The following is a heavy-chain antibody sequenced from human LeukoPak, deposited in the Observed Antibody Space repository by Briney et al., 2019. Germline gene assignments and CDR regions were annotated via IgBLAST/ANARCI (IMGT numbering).Heavy chain of an antibody. CDR1: GGSFSGYY. D-gene: IGHD6-19*01. CDR3: ARGLNLIAVAGFFDY. V-gene: IGHV4-34*01. J-gene: IGHJ4*02. CDR2: INHSGST. Sequence: SETLSLTCAVYGGSFSGYYWSWIRQPPGKGLEWIGGINHSGSTNYNPSLKSRVTISVDTSKNQFSLKLSSVTAADTAVYYCARGLNLIAVAGFFDYWGQGTLVTVSS.